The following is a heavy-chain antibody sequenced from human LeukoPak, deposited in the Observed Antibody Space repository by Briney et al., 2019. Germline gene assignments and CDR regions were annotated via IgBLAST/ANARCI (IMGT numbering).Heavy chain of an antibody. CDR3: ARDLSSTPHWELDY. D-gene: IGHD7-27*01. CDR1: GYTFTDYF. Sequence: GASVKVTCKTSGYTFTDYFIHWVRQAPGQGLEWMGRVNSNSAVAESEQKFQGRVTVTRDTSIRTVYMELFRLTSDDTAIYYCARDLSSTPHWELDYWGQGTQVTVSS. V-gene: IGHV1-2*06. CDR2: VNSNSAVA. J-gene: IGHJ4*02.